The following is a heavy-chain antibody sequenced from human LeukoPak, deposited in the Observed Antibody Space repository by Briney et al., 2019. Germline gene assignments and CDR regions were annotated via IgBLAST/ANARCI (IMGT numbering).Heavy chain of an antibody. CDR1: GGSIRKYY. J-gene: IGHJ5*02. D-gene: IGHD6-19*01. V-gene: IGHV4-59*01. CDR3: AKDSSGWYVSAWFDP. Sequence: SETLSLTCSVSGGSIRKYYWSWIRQPPGKGLEWIGYIYYIGTTNYNPSLKSRVTISVDTSTDQFSLKLKSVTAADTAVYYCAKDSSGWYVSAWFDPWGQGTLVTVSS. CDR2: IYYIGTT.